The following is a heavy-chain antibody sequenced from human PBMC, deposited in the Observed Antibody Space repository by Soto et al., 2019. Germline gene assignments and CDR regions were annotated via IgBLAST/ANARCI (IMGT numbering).Heavy chain of an antibody. CDR3: ARDGDKDAFDI. D-gene: IGHD7-27*01. CDR1: GFTFSSYG. CDR2: IWYDGSNK. V-gene: IGHV3-33*01. Sequence: ESGGGVVQPGRSLRLSCAASGFTFSSYGMHWVRQAPGKGLEWVAVIWYDGSNKYYADSVKGRFTISRDNSKNTLYLQMNSLRAEDTAVYYCARDGDKDAFDIWGQGTMVTVSS. J-gene: IGHJ3*02.